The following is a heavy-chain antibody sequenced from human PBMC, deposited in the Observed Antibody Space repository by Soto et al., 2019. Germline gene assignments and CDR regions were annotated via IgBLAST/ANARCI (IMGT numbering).Heavy chain of an antibody. V-gene: IGHV1-69*01. Sequence: QVQLVQSGAAVRKPGSSVKVSCKASGGTFTKYAITWVRQAPRQGLEWMGGIVPHSGTTNYSQKFRGRVTISSDESTSTAYLELSSLRSEDTAVYYCASGVGGLGGSSGWPDYAFDVWGQGTMVIVSS. D-gene: IGHD6-19*01. CDR1: GGTFTKYA. J-gene: IGHJ3*01. CDR3: ASGVGGLGGSSGWPDYAFDV. CDR2: IVPHSGTT.